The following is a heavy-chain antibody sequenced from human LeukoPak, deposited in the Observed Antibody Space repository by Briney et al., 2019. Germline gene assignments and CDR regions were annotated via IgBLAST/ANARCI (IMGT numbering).Heavy chain of an antibody. CDR1: GGSISSYY. Sequence: KSSETLSLTCTVSGGSISSYYWSWIRQPPGKGLEWIGYIYYSGSTNYNPSLKSRVTISVDTSKNQFSLKLSSVTAADTAVYYCARLITGTTTAFDIWGQGTMVTVSS. V-gene: IGHV4-59*12. CDR3: ARLITGTTTAFDI. J-gene: IGHJ3*02. CDR2: IYYSGST. D-gene: IGHD1-7*01.